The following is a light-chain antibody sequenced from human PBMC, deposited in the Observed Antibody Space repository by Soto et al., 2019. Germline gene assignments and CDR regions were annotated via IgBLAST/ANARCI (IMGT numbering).Light chain of an antibody. CDR1: QSVTSN. V-gene: IGKV3-15*01. CDR2: DAS. CDR3: QQYNNWPQT. J-gene: IGKJ1*01. Sequence: EVVMTQSPVAVSVSPGERSTLSCRASQSVTSNVAWYQQKPGQAPRLLIYDASTRATGIPARFSGSGSGTDFTLTISGLQSEDFAVYYCQQYNNWPQTFGQGTKVDIK.